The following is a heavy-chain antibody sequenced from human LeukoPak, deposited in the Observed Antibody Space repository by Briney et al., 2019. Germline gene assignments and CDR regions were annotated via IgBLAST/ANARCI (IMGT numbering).Heavy chain of an antibody. CDR3: ARFDYDYVWGSYRYPGWFDP. Sequence: SETLSLTCTVSGGSISSSSYYWGWIRQPPGKGLEWIGSIYYSGSTNYNPSLKSRVTISVDTSKNQFSLKLSSVIAADTAVYYCARFDYDYVWGSYRYPGWFDPWGQGTLVTVSS. CDR2: IYYSGST. J-gene: IGHJ5*02. V-gene: IGHV4-39*07. D-gene: IGHD3-16*02. CDR1: GGSISSSSYY.